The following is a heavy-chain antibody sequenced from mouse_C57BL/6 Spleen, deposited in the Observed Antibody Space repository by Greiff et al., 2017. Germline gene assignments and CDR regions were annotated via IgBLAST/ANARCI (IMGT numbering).Heavy chain of an antibody. V-gene: IGHV1-82*01. D-gene: IGHD2-2*01. CDR3: AREGLRNAMDY. Sequence: VQLQQSGPELVKPGASVKISCKASGYAFSSSWMNWVKQRPGTGLEWIGRIYPGDGDTNYNGKFKGKATLTADKSSSTAYMQLSSLTSEDSAVYFCAREGLRNAMDYWGQGTSVTVSS. CDR1: GYAFSSSW. CDR2: IYPGDGDT. J-gene: IGHJ4*01.